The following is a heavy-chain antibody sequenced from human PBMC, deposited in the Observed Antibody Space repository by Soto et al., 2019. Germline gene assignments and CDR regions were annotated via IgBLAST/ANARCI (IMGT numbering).Heavy chain of an antibody. V-gene: IGHV3-23*01. CDR2: ITDTGGDA. CDR1: GLTFGSRA. D-gene: IGHD3-10*01. J-gene: IGHJ4*02. CDR3: ARGSTDSYPGSRIFDF. Sequence: GGSLSLSCVASGLTFGSRAMSWVRQAPGEGLQWVSTITDTGGDAKYADSVRGRFVISRDNSKKTLYLQMTSLTAEDSAMYFCARGSTDSYPGSRIFDFWGRGTLVTVSS.